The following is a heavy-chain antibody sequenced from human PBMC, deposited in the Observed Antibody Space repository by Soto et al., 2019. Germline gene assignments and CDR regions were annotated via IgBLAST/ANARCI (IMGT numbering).Heavy chain of an antibody. Sequence: SETMSVTCTVSGGNISSGDYYWSWINKPPGKGLEWIGYIYYSGSTYYNPSLKSRVTISVDTSKNQFSLKVTSVTAADTAVYYCARLHGYCISSSCHGHYAMDVWGQGTTVTVS. D-gene: IGHD2-2*01. J-gene: IGHJ6*02. CDR2: IYYSGST. CDR1: GGNISSGDYY. CDR3: ARLHGYCISSSCHGHYAMDV. V-gene: IGHV4-30-4*01.